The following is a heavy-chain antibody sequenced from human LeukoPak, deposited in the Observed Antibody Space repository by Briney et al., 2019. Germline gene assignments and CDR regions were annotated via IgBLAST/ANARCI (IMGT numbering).Heavy chain of an antibody. J-gene: IGHJ3*02. D-gene: IGHD2-15*01. CDR3: ARRRCSGGSCYVEWDAFDI. CDR1: GYSFTNYW. V-gene: IGHV5-51*01. CDR2: IYPGDSDT. Sequence: GESLKISCKGSGYSFTNYWIGWVRQMPGKGLEWMGIIYPGDSDTRYSPPFQGHVTISADRSISSAYLQWSSLKAPDTAMYYCARRRCSGGSCYVEWDAFDIWGQGTMVTVSS.